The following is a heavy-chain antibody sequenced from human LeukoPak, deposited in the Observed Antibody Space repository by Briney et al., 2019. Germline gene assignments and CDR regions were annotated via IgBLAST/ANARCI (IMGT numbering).Heavy chain of an antibody. CDR3: ATATAGPYGDYGIDY. CDR1: GGSISSYY. V-gene: IGHV4-59*01. J-gene: IGHJ4*02. Sequence: PSETLSLTCTVSGGSISSYYWSWIRQPPGKGLEWIGYIYYSGGTNYNPSLKSRVTISVDTSKNQFSLKLSSVTAADTAVYYCATATAGPYGDYGIDYWGQGTLVTVSS. D-gene: IGHD4-17*01. CDR2: IYYSGGT.